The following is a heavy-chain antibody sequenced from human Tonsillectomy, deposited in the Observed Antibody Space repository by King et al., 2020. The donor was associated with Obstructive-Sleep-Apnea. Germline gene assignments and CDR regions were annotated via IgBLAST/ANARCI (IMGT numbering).Heavy chain of an antibody. D-gene: IGHD5-18*01. V-gene: IGHV3-64D*06. CDR1: GFTFRSYP. CDR3: VKGVDTTMVSLDY. J-gene: IGHJ4*02. CDR2: ISTNGGTT. Sequence: VQLVESGGGLVQPGGSLRLSCSASGFTFRSYPMHWVRQAPGKGLEYVSGISTNGGTTYYADSVKGRFTISRDNSKNTMYLQMSSLRAEDTAVYYCVKGVDTTMVSLDYWGQGTLVTVSS.